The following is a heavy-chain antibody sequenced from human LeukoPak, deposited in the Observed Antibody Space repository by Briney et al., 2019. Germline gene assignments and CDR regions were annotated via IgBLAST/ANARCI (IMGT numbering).Heavy chain of an antibody. V-gene: IGHV3-23*01. J-gene: IGHJ6*03. CDR2: VSGSGAST. Sequence: PGGSLRLSCATSGFYFESYAMSWVRQAPGKGLEWVSGVSGSGASTYYADSVKGRFTISRDSSKNTRYLQFNSLRVEDTAVYYCARVYGSSNYYYDRYYYYMDVWGRGTTVTVSS. D-gene: IGHD3-22*01. CDR3: ARVYGSSNYYYDRYYYYMDV. CDR1: GFYFESYA.